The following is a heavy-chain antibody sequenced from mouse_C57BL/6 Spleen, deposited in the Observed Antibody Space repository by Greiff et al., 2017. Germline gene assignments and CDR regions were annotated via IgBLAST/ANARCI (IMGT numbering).Heavy chain of an antibody. Sequence: QVQLQQSGAELVRPGASVTLSCKASGYTFTDYEMHWVKQTPVHGLEWIGAIDPETGGTAYNQKFKGKAILTADKSSSTAYMELRSLTSEDSAVYYCTRSEEPQNGDYWGQGTSVTVSS. CDR3: TRSEEPQNGDY. J-gene: IGHJ4*01. CDR2: IDPETGGT. V-gene: IGHV1-15*01. CDR1: GYTFTDYE.